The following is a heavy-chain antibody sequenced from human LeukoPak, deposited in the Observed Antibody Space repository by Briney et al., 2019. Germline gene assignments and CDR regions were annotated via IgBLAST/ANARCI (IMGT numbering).Heavy chain of an antibody. V-gene: IGHV3-7*01. J-gene: IGHJ4*02. D-gene: IGHD6-19*01. CDR2: IKQDGSEK. Sequence: GSPRLSCAASGFTFSSYWMSWVRQAPGKGLEWVANIKQDGSEKYYVDSVKGRFTISRDNAKNSLYLQMNSLRAEDTAVCYCASGRSGWYDTFDYWGQGTLVTVSS. CDR1: GFTFSSYW. CDR3: ASGRSGWYDTFDY.